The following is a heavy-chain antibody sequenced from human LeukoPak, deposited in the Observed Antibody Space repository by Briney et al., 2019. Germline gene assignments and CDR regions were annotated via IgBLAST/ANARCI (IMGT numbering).Heavy chain of an antibody. Sequence: GGSLRLSCAASGFTFSSYAMSWVRQAPGKGLEWVSAISGSGGSTYYADSVEGRFTISRDNSKNTLYLQMNSLRAEDTAVYYCAKVSRKRYYYDSNPDYWGQGTLVTVSS. J-gene: IGHJ4*02. CDR3: AKVSRKRYYYDSNPDY. CDR1: GFTFSSYA. CDR2: ISGSGGST. V-gene: IGHV3-23*01. D-gene: IGHD3-22*01.